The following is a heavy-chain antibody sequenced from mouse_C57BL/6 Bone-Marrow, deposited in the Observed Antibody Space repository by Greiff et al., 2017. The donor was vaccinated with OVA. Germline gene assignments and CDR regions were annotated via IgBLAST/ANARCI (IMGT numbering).Heavy chain of an antibody. CDR1: GFNIKNTY. Sequence: VQLKQSVAELVRPGASVKLSCTASGFNIKNTYMHWVKQRPEQGLEWIGRIDPANGNTKYAPKFQGKATITADTSSNTAYLQLSSLTSEDTAIYYCARGGAYYGSSSHWYFDVWGTGTTVTVSS. V-gene: IGHV14-3*01. CDR2: IDPANGNT. J-gene: IGHJ1*03. D-gene: IGHD1-1*01. CDR3: ARGGAYYGSSSHWYFDV.